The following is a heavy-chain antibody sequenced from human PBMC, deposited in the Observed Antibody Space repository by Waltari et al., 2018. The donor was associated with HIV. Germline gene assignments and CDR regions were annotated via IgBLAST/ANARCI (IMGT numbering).Heavy chain of an antibody. CDR2: IFYSGSP. V-gene: IGHV4-39*01. D-gene: IGHD6-6*01. J-gene: IGHJ4*02. Sequence: QLQLKESGPGLVKPSETLPLTCTVSGGSISSYSNCWGWIRQPPGKGLEWIGSIFYSGSPDYNPSLKRRVTISVDTAKNQVSLKLSSVTAADTAVYYCARHVGSFYRSSSDLGFDYWGQGTLVTVSS. CDR1: GGSISSYSNC. CDR3: ARHVGSFYRSSSDLGFDY.